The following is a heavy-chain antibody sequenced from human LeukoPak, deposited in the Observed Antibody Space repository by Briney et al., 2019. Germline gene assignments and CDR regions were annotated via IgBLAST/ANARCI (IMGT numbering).Heavy chain of an antibody. CDR3: ARDPYVSNFDY. D-gene: IGHD3-10*02. J-gene: IGHJ4*02. CDR1: GFTFSNYW. Sequence: GGSLRLSCAASGFTFSNYWMSWVRQAPGKGPEWMGNIKEDGSEAYYVDSVKGRFTISRDDAQNSLYLHMHSLRVEDTAVYYCARDPYVSNFDYWGQGTLVTVSS. CDR2: IKEDGSEA. V-gene: IGHV3-7*03.